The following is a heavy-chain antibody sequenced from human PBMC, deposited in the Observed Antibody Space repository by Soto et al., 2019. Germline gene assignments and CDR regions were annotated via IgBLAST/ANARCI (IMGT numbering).Heavy chain of an antibody. CDR2: INPNSGGT. J-gene: IGHJ4*02. CDR3: ASEGYCSSTSCYVDY. D-gene: IGHD2-2*01. V-gene: IGHV1-2*02. Sequence: ASVKVSCKASGYTFTGYYMHWVRQAPGQGLEWMGWINPNSGGTNYAQKFQGRVTMTRDTSISTAYMELSRLRPDDTAVYYCASEGYCSSTSCYVDYWGQGTLVTVSS. CDR1: GYTFTGYY.